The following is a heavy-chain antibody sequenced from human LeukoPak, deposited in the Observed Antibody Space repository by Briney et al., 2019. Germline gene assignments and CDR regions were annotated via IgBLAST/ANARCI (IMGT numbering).Heavy chain of an antibody. CDR3: AKPRQNKVYGMDV. J-gene: IGHJ6*02. CDR2: ISGSGGST. Sequence: GESLKISCAASGFTFSSYAMSWVRQAPGKGLEWVSAISGSGGSTYYADSVKGRFTISRDNSKNTLYLQMNSLRAEDTAVYYCAKPRQNKVYGMDVWGQGTTVTVSS. CDR1: GFTFSSYA. D-gene: IGHD2/OR15-2a*01. V-gene: IGHV3-23*01.